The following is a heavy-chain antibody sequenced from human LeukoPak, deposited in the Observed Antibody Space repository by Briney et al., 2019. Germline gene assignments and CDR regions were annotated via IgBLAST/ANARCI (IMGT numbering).Heavy chain of an antibody. V-gene: IGHV3-21*01. CDR3: ARWGYYYDSSGYYPLDY. CDR2: IGSSSSYI. D-gene: IGHD3-22*01. Sequence: GGSLRLSCAASGCTFSSYSMNWVRQAPGKGLEWVSSIGSSSSYIYYADSVKGRFSISRDNAKNSLYLQMNSLRAEDTAVYYCARWGYYYDSSGYYPLDYWGQGTLVTLSS. J-gene: IGHJ4*02. CDR1: GCTFSSYS.